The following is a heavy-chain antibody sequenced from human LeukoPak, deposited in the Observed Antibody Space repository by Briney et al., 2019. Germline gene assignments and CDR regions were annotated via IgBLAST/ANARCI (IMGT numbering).Heavy chain of an antibody. J-gene: IGHJ6*04. CDR2: IIPIFGTA. CDR1: GGTFSSYA. CDR3: ASDILTGNYYYYGMDV. V-gene: IGHV1-69*13. D-gene: IGHD3-9*01. Sequence: ASVKVSCKASGGTFSSYAISWVRQAPGQGLEWMGGIIPIFGTANHAQKFQGRVTITADESTSTAYMELSSLRSEDTAVYYCASDILTGNYYYYGMDVWGKGTTVTVSS.